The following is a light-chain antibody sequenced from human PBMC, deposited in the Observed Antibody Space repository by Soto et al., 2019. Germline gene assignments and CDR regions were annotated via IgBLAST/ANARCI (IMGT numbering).Light chain of an antibody. CDR3: LLYYGGAHLM. CDR2: TTD. J-gene: IGLJ3*02. CDR1: TGAVTSGNY. Sequence: QAVVTQEPSLTVSPGGTVTLTCASSTGAVTSGNYPSWFQQKPGQAPRTLIYTTDDKHSWTPACFSGSLLGRNASLTLSGVQPEGVTEYYWLLYYGGAHLMFGGGTKLTVL. V-gene: IGLV7-43*01.